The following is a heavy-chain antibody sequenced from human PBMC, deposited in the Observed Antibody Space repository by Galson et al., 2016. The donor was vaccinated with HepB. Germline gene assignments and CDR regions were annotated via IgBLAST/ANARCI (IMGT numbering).Heavy chain of an antibody. D-gene: IGHD1-14*01. Sequence: SVKVSCKASGYTFARYLTHWVRQAPGQRLEWMGGIIPVFGTTDFAQRFQGRVTITADESTSTVYMEMSSLTFEDTAIYFCAKPQDTIRYYYHALDVWGQGTTVTVSS. J-gene: IGHJ6*02. CDR1: GYTFARYL. CDR2: IIPVFGTT. CDR3: AKPQDTIRYYYHALDV. V-gene: IGHV1-69*13.